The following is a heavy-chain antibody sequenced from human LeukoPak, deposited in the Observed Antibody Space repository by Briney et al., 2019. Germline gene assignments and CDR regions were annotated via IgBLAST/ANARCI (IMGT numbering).Heavy chain of an antibody. D-gene: IGHD2-21*02. CDR3: ARDRLEAVTDDDYFDY. J-gene: IGHJ4*02. Sequence: GGSLRLSCEASGFTFSNHGMHWVRQAPGKGPEWVALIWYNGNNKYYGDSVKGRFTISRDNSKNTVYLQMNSLKAEDTGVYYCARDRLEAVTDDDYFDYWGQGTLVTVYS. V-gene: IGHV3-33*01. CDR2: IWYNGNNK. CDR1: GFTFSNHG.